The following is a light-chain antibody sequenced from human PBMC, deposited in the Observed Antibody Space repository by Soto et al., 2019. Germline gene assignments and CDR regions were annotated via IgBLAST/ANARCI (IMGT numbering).Light chain of an antibody. CDR3: QQYNSYPWT. V-gene: IGKV1D-16*01. CDR1: QDINKW. J-gene: IGKJ1*01. Sequence: DIQMTQSPSSVAASVGDGVASPCRASQDINKWLAWYQQKPGLAPNLVIYTASRLHGGGPSRFSGSASGTDFTLTISSLQPDDFATYYCQQYNSYPWTFGQGTKVDI. CDR2: TAS.